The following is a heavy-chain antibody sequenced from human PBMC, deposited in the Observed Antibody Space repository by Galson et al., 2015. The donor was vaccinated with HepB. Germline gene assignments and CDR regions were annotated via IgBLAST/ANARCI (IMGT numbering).Heavy chain of an antibody. CDR3: ARSRVERTVAGTFDY. J-gene: IGHJ4*02. V-gene: IGHV3-74*01. CDR2: INNDGSST. D-gene: IGHD6-19*01. Sequence: SLRLSCAASGFALSNYWMHWVRQAPGKGLVWVSRINNDGSSTTYADSVKGRFTISRDNAKNTLYLQMNSLSADDSAVYYCARSRVERTVAGTFDYWGQGTLVTVSS. CDR1: GFALSNYW.